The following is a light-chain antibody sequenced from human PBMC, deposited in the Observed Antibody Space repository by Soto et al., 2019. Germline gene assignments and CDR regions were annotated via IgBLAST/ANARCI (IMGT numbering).Light chain of an antibody. J-gene: IGLJ3*02. CDR1: SSDVGIYNY. CDR2: EVT. CDR3: TSYTSSSTLV. V-gene: IGLV2-14*01. Sequence: QSVLTQPASVSGSPGQSIAISCTGTSSDVGIYNYVSWYQQHPGKVPKLIIYEVTNRPSGVSNRFSGSKSGNTASLIISGLQAEDEADYYCTSYTSSSTLVFGGGTKLTVL.